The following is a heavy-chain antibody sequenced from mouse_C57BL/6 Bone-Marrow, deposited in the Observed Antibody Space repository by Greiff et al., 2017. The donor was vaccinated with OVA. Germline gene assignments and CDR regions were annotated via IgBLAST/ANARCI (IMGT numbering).Heavy chain of an antibody. Sequence: EVMLVESGGGLVQPGGSLKLSCAASGFTFSDFYMYWIRQTPEKRLEWVAYISNGGGSTYYPDTVKGRFTISRDNANNTLYLQMSRLKSEDTAMYYCARLDAVAYWGQGTSVTVSS. V-gene: IGHV5-12*01. J-gene: IGHJ4*01. CDR3: ARLDAVAY. CDR2: ISNGGGST. CDR1: GFTFSDFY.